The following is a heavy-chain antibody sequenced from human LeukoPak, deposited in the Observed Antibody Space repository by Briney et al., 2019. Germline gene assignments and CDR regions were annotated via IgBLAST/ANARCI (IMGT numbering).Heavy chain of an antibody. J-gene: IGHJ4*02. CDR1: GYTFTSYY. V-gene: IGHV1-46*01. CDR3: ARVGPGGRWLQTRPLDY. D-gene: IGHD5-24*01. Sequence: ASVKVSCKASGYTFTSYYMHWVRQAPGQGLEWMGIINPSGGSTSYARKCQGRVTMTRDMSTSTVYMELSSLRSEDTAVYYCARVGPGGRWLQTRPLDYWGQGTLVTVSS. CDR2: INPSGGST.